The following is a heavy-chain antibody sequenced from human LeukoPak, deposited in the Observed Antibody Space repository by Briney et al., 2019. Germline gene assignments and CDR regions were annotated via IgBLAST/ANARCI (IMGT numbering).Heavy chain of an antibody. CDR1: GGSFSGYY. Sequence: PSETLSLTCAVYGGSFSGYYWSWIRQPPGKGLEWIGEINHSGSTNYNPSLKSRVTISVDTSKNQFSLKLSSVTAADTAVYYCARVMVAAPEGNDYWGQGTLVTVSS. J-gene: IGHJ4*02. CDR3: ARVMVAAPEGNDY. CDR2: INHSGST. V-gene: IGHV4-34*01. D-gene: IGHD2-15*01.